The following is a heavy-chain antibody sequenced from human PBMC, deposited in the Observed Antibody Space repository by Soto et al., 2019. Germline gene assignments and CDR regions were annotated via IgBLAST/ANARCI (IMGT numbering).Heavy chain of an antibody. Sequence: QVQLVQSGAAVKKPGASVKVSCKASGYTFTSYGISWVRQAPGQGLEWMGWISAYNGNTNYAQKLQGRVTMTTDTSTSTAYMELRSLRTDDTAVYYCAREWRMGSSSGYYRHRDYWGQGTLVTVSS. V-gene: IGHV1-18*01. CDR2: ISAYNGNT. CDR3: AREWRMGSSSGYYRHRDY. J-gene: IGHJ4*02. D-gene: IGHD3-22*01. CDR1: GYTFTSYG.